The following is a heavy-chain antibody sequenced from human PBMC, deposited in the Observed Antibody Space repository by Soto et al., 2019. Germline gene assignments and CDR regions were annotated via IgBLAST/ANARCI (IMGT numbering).Heavy chain of an antibody. Sequence: QVQLVQSGAEVKKPGASVKVSCKASGYTFTSYDINWVRQATGQGLEWMGWMNPNSGNKGYAQKFQARVTMTRNTSISTAYMEMRRLRSEGTAVYYWAREKPSYGMDGWGHGTRVTVSS. V-gene: IGHV1-8*01. CDR2: MNPNSGNK. CDR3: AREKPSYGMDG. CDR1: GYTFTSYD. J-gene: IGHJ6*02.